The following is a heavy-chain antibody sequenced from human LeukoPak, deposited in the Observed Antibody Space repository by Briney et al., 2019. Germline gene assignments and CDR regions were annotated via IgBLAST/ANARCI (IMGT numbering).Heavy chain of an antibody. CDR2: IYYSGST. Sequence: PSETLSLTCTVSGGSISSSSYYWGWIRQPPGKGLEWIGSIYYSGSTYYNPSLKSRVTISVDTSKNQFSLQLNSVTPEDTAIYYCARGGKKIRFLAVHYMDVWGKGTTVTVSS. D-gene: IGHD3-3*01. V-gene: IGHV4-39*07. CDR3: ARGGKKIRFLAVHYMDV. CDR1: GGSISSSSYY. J-gene: IGHJ6*03.